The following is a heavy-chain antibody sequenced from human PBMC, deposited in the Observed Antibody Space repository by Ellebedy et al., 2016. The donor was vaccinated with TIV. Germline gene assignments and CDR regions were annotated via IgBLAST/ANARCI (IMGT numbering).Heavy chain of an antibody. V-gene: IGHV3-7*01. CDR3: ASTPYYYYGMDV. CDR1: GFTFSSYW. CDR2: IKQDGSEK. Sequence: GESLKISXAASGFTFSSYWMSWVRQAPGKGLEWVANIKQDGSEKYYVDSVKGRFTISRDNAKNSLYLQMNSLRAEDTAVYYCASTPYYYYGMDVWGQGTTVTVSS. J-gene: IGHJ6*02.